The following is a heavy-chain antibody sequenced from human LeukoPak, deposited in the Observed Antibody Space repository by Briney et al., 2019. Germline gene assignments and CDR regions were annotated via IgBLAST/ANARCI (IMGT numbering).Heavy chain of an antibody. CDR3: ASPYSSLIAAAGNDAFDI. D-gene: IGHD6-13*01. J-gene: IGHJ3*02. V-gene: IGHV4-39*07. Sequence: SETLSLTCTVSGGSISSTNYYWGWIRQPPGKGLEWIGSIYYSGSTYYNPSLKSRVTISVDTSKNQFSLKLSSVTAADTAVYYCASPYSSLIAAAGNDAFDIWGQGTMVTVSS. CDR1: GGSISSTNYY. CDR2: IYYSGST.